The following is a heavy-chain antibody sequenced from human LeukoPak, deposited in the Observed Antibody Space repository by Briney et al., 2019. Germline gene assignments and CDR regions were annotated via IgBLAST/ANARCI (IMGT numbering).Heavy chain of an antibody. D-gene: IGHD5-24*01. CDR3: ARVRDGYNDAYDI. Sequence: GASVRVSCKASGYTFTGYYMHWVRQAPGQGPEWMGWVNPNSGGTNYAQKFQGRVTMTRDTSISTAYMELSSLRSEDTAVYYCARVRDGYNDAYDIWGQGTMVTVTS. CDR1: GYTFTGYY. J-gene: IGHJ3*02. CDR2: VNPNSGGT. V-gene: IGHV1-2*02.